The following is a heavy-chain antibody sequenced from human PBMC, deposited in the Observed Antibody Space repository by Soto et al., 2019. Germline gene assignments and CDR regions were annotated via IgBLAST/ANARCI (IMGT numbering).Heavy chain of an antibody. V-gene: IGHV3-21*01. CDR3: ARENSGWSAAFDY. J-gene: IGHJ4*02. CDR1: GFTFSSYS. Sequence: GGSLRLSCAASGFTFSSYSMNWVRQAPGKGLEWVSSISSSSSYIYYADSVKGRFTISRDNAKNSLYLQMNSLRAEDTAVYYCARENSGWSAAFDYWGQGTLVTVSS. D-gene: IGHD6-19*01. CDR2: ISSSSSYI.